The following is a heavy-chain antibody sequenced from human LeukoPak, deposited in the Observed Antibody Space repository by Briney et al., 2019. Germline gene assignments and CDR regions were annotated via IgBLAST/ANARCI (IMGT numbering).Heavy chain of an antibody. CDR1: GFTFSSYA. D-gene: IGHD1-26*01. CDR3: AKGIVGATRGGFCMDV. J-gene: IGHJ6*02. V-gene: IGHV3-23*01. CDR2: ISGSGGST. Sequence: PGGSLRLSCAASGFTFSSYAMSWVRQAPGKGLEWVSAISGSGGSTYYADSVKGRFTISRDNSKNTLYLQMNSLRAEDTAVYYCAKGIVGATRGGFCMDVWGQGTTVTVSS.